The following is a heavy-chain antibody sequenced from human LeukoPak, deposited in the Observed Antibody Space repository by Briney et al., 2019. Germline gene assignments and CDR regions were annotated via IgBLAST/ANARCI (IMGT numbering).Heavy chain of an antibody. CDR2: ISSSGRKK. CDR1: GFTLRPFP. Sequence: PGGSVTRSCSASGFTLRPFPMMGPAQAPERAGVGWSAISSSGRKKYYADPVKGRFTISRVNSNNSMYRRMNSLRAEDTAGYYCAKSWWDVYKYPDYWGQGTLVTVSS. V-gene: IGHV3-23*01. CDR3: AKSWWDVYKYPDY. D-gene: IGHD5-24*01. J-gene: IGHJ4*02.